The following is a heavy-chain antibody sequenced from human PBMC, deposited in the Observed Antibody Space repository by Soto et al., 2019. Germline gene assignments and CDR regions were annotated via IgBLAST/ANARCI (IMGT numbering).Heavy chain of an antibody. Sequence: QVQLVESGGGVVQPGRSLRLSCAASGFTFSSYGMHWVRQAPGKGLEWVAVISYDGSNKYYADSVKGRFTISRDNSKNTLYLQMNSLRAEDTAVYYCAKAPAITTVTTSDRGQGTLVTVSS. D-gene: IGHD4-17*01. J-gene: IGHJ4*02. CDR3: AKAPAITTVTTSD. CDR2: ISYDGSNK. V-gene: IGHV3-30*18. CDR1: GFTFSSYG.